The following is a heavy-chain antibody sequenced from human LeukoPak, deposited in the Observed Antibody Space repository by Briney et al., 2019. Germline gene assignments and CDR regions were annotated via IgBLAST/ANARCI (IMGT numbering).Heavy chain of an antibody. V-gene: IGHV3-23*01. CDR3: ARRGESTSNGDYRFDY. CDR1: GFTFSNYA. Sequence: PGGSLRLSCAASGFTFSNYAMSWVRQAPGRGLEWVSAISGSSGLIYYADSVKGRFTISRDNSKNTLFLQMNSLRAEDTAVYYCARRGESTSNGDYRFDYWGQGTLVTVSS. CDR2: ISGSSGLI. D-gene: IGHD4-17*01. J-gene: IGHJ4*02.